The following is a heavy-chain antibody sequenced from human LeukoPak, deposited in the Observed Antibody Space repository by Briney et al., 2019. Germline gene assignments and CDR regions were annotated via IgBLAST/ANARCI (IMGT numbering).Heavy chain of an antibody. CDR2: ISYTGTT. Sequence: PSETLSLTCTVSGGSISSYYWSWIRQPPGKGLEWIATISYTGTTYYNPSLKSRVTISVDTSKNQFSLKLSSVTAADTAFYYCARYIVSYPHDAFDIWGQGTMVTVSS. CDR3: ARYIVSYPHDAFDI. J-gene: IGHJ3*02. V-gene: IGHV4-59*01. CDR1: GGSISSYY. D-gene: IGHD1-26*01.